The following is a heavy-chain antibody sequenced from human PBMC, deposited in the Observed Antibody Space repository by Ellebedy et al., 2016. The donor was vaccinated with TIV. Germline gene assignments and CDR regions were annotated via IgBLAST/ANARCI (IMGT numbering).Heavy chain of an antibody. D-gene: IGHD2-2*01. J-gene: IGHJ4*02. CDR1: GFTFSDYY. CDR3: ARDLNVVVPAAIGY. Sequence: PGGSLRLSCAASGFTFSDYYMTWIRQAPGKGLEWVSYISSSGHTIYYADSVKGRFTISRDNAKNSLSLQLHSLRAEDTAVYYCARDLNVVVPAAIGYWGQGTLVTVSS. CDR2: ISSSGHTI. V-gene: IGHV3-11*04.